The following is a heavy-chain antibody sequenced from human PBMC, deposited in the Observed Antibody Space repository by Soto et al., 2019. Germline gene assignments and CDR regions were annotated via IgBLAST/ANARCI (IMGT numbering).Heavy chain of an antibody. D-gene: IGHD2-15*01. J-gene: IGHJ4*02. CDR1: GSSISSGSYY. Sequence: SETLSLTCTVSGSSISSGSYYWSWIRQHPGKGLEWIGYIYHSGSTYYNPSLKSRATISLDTSKNQFSLKLSSVTAADTAVYYCARDYMAVVDWGQGTLVTVSS. CDR2: IYHSGST. CDR3: ARDYMAVVD. V-gene: IGHV4-31*03.